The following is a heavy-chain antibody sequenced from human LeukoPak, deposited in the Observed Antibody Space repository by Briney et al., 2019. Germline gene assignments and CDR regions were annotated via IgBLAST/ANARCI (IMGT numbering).Heavy chain of an antibody. CDR2: IYPGDSDT. D-gene: IGHD2-2*01. CDR3: ARGLSRVSAMYFDY. V-gene: IGHV5-51*01. J-gene: IGHJ4*02. Sequence: GESLKISCKTSRYDFTSYWIGWVRQMPGKGLEWVGIIYPGDSDTRYSPSFQGQVTISADKSINTAYLQWSSLKASDTAMYYCARGLSRVSAMYFDYWGQGTLVTVSS. CDR1: RYDFTSYW.